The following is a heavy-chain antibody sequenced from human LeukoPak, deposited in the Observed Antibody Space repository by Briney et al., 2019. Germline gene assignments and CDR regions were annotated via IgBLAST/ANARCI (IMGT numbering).Heavy chain of an antibody. CDR3: ARGYCSGGSCYWFDP. V-gene: IGHV4-31*03. D-gene: IGHD2-15*01. J-gene: IGHJ5*02. CDR2: IYYSGST. Sequence: SQTLSLTCTVSGGSISSGGYYWSWIRQHPGKGLEWIGYIYYSGSTYYNPSLKSRVTISVDTSKNQFSLKLSSVTAADTAVYYCARGYCSGGSCYWFDPGGQGTLVTVSS. CDR1: GGSISSGGYY.